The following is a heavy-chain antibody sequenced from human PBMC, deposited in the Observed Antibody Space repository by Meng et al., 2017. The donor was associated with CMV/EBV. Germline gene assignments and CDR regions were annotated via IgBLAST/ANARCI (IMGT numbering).Heavy chain of an antibody. V-gene: IGHV4-4*07. CDR2: IYTSGHN. Sequence: VKESCQGWGKPVAPLYLVCTASGGSSSSSYWSWIRKPAWKGLRWPGSIYTSGHNNYNPTLKSRVTVSVDTYKNQFSLQRSSVTDTDTDVYYCAVRGLYKYDSSGHFGYWGQGTLVTVSS. CDR1: GGSSSSSY. D-gene: IGHD3-22*01. J-gene: IGHJ4*02. CDR3: AVRGLYKYDSSGHFGY.